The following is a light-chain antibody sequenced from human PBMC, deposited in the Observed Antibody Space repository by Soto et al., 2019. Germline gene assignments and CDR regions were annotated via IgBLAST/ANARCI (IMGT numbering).Light chain of an antibody. J-gene: IGKJ5*01. Sequence: EIVMTQSPATLSVSPGERATLSCRASQSVSSNLAWYQQKPGRAPRLLIFGASIRVTGIPARFGGSGSGTDFTLTISSLEPEDFAVYYCQQRSNWPPITFGQGTRLEI. V-gene: IGKV3-11*01. CDR1: QSVSSN. CDR3: QQRSNWPPIT. CDR2: GAS.